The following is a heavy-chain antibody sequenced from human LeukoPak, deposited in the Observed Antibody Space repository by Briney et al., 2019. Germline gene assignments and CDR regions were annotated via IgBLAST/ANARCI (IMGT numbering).Heavy chain of an antibody. D-gene: IGHD3-10*01. CDR3: ARDEGFGSGSYYGY. CDR2: IYYSGST. V-gene: IGHV4-59*01. J-gene: IGHJ4*02. Sequence: SETLSLTCTVSGGSISPYYWSWIRQPPGKGLEWIGYIYYSGSTNYNSSLKSRVTISVDTSKNQFSLKLSSVTAADTAVYYCARDEGFGSGSYYGYWGQGTLDTVSS. CDR1: GGSISPYY.